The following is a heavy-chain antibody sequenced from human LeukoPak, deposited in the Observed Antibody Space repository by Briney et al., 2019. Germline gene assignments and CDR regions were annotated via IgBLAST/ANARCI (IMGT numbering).Heavy chain of an antibody. Sequence: ASVKVSCKASGGTFSSYAISWVRQAPGQGLEWMGRIIPILGIANYAQKFQGRVTITADKSTSTAYMELSSLRFEDTAVYYCATYYYDSSGYSYFDYWGQGTLVTVSS. J-gene: IGHJ4*02. CDR3: ATYYYDSSGYSYFDY. CDR1: GGTFSSYA. D-gene: IGHD3-22*01. CDR2: IIPILGIA. V-gene: IGHV1-69*04.